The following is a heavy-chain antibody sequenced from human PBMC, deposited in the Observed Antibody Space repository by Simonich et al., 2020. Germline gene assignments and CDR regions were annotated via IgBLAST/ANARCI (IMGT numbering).Heavy chain of an antibody. V-gene: IGHV4-59*08. Sequence: QVQLHESCPVLVKPSETLSLTCTVSGGSISSYYWSWIRQPPGKGLEWIGYIYYSGSTNNNPSHKSRVTISVDTSKNQFSLKLSSVTAADTAVYYCARHDRWLQFYFDYWGQGTLVTVSS. CDR3: ARHDRWLQFYFDY. CDR2: IYYSGST. D-gene: IGHD5-12*01. J-gene: IGHJ4*02. CDR1: GGSISSYY.